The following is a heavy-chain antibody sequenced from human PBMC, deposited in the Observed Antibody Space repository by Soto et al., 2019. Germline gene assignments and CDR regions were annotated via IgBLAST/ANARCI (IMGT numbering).Heavy chain of an antibody. CDR2: ISGSGGST. Sequence: LRLSCAASGFTFSSYAMSWVRQAPGKGLEWVSAISGSGGSTYYADSVKGRFTISRDNSKNTLYLQMNSLRAEDTAVYYCAKDRVRYCSSTSCYTLDYWGQGTLVTVSS. CDR1: GFTFSSYA. V-gene: IGHV3-23*01. CDR3: AKDRVRYCSSTSCYTLDY. J-gene: IGHJ4*02. D-gene: IGHD2-2*02.